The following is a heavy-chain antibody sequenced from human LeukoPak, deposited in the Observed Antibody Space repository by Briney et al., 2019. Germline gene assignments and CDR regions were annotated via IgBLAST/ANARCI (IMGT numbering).Heavy chain of an antibody. CDR3: ARDRYCSGGNCYSGFDP. Sequence: GGSLRLSCAASGFTFSNHWMHWVRQTPEKGLVWVSNISPDGSRTDYADSVKGRFTISRDNAKNSLSLQMNSLRDEDTALYYCARDRYCSGGNCYSGFDPWGQGTLVTVSS. CDR2: ISPDGSRT. V-gene: IGHV3-74*01. D-gene: IGHD2-15*01. CDR1: GFTFSNHW. J-gene: IGHJ5*02.